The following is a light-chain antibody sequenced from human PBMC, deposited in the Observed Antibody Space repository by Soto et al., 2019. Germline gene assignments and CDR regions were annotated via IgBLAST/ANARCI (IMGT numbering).Light chain of an antibody. CDR2: DVS. CDR1: SSDVGTYNY. CDR3: CSYAGRPRYV. V-gene: IGLV2-11*01. Sequence: QSALTQPRSVSGSPGQSVTISCTGTSSDVGTYNYVSWYQQHPGKAPKVMIYDVSERPSGVPDRFSGSKSGNTASLTISGLQAEDEADYYCCSYAGRPRYVFGTGTQLTVL. J-gene: IGLJ1*01.